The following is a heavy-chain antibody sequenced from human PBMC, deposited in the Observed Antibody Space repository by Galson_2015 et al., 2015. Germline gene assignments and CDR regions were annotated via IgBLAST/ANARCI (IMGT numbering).Heavy chain of an antibody. CDR1: GGTFSSYA. J-gene: IGHJ6*03. CDR3: ARDRGYCSGGSCYYYYYMDV. D-gene: IGHD2-15*01. V-gene: IGHV1-69*13. CDR2: IIPIFGTA. Sequence: SVKVSCKASGGTFSSYAISWVRQAPGQGLEWMGGIIPIFGTANYAQKFQGRVTITADESMSTAYMELSSLRSEDTAVYYCARDRGYCSGGSCYYYYYMDVWGKGTTVTVSS.